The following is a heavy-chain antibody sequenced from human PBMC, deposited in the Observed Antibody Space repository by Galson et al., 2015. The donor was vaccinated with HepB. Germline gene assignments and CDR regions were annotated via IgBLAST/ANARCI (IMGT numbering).Heavy chain of an antibody. CDR2: ISGSGGST. Sequence: SLRLSCAASGFTFSNYAMSWVRQAPGKGLEWVSAISGSGGSTFYADSVRGRFTISRDNSKNTLDLQMNSLRVEDTAAYYCAKTGGRDGYSPFDYWGQGTLVTVSS. V-gene: IGHV3-23*01. D-gene: IGHD5-24*01. J-gene: IGHJ4*02. CDR3: AKTGGRDGYSPFDY. CDR1: GFTFSNYA.